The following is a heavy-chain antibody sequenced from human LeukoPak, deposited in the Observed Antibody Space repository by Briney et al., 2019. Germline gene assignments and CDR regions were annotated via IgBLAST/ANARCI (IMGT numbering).Heavy chain of an antibody. CDR2: ISSSGSTI. J-gene: IGHJ4*02. D-gene: IGHD3-10*01. Sequence: GGSLRLSCAASGFTFSDYYMSWIRQAPGKGLEWVSYISSSGSTIYYADSVKGRITISRDNAKNSLYLQMNSLRAEDTAVYYCARDQILWFGELPSFDHWGQGTLVTVSS. V-gene: IGHV3-11*01. CDR1: GFTFSDYY. CDR3: ARDQILWFGELPSFDH.